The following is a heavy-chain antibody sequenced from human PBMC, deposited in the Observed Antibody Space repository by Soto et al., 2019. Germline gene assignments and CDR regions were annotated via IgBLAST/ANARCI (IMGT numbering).Heavy chain of an antibody. CDR3: ARLPRLGYGLDV. D-gene: IGHD2-15*01. J-gene: IGHJ6*02. CDR1: VYSFTNYW. V-gene: IGHV5-51*01. Sequence: GESLKISCKGSVYSFTNYWIAWVRQMPGKGLEWMGIVYPGDSDTRYSPSFQGQVTISVDKSIDTAYLQWSSLKASDSAMYYCARLPRLGYGLDVWGQGTTVTVSS. CDR2: VYPGDSDT.